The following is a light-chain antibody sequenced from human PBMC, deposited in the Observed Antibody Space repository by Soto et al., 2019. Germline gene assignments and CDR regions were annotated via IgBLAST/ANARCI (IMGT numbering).Light chain of an antibody. CDR1: QSVSSSY. CDR3: QQYGGAPRT. J-gene: IGKJ1*01. CDR2: GAS. Sequence: EIVLTQYPGTLSLSPGERATLSCRASQSVSSSYLGWYQQKPGQAPRLLIYGASNRATGIPDRFSGSGSGTDFTLIISRLEPEDFAVYYCQQYGGAPRTFGQGTTVEIK. V-gene: IGKV3-20*01.